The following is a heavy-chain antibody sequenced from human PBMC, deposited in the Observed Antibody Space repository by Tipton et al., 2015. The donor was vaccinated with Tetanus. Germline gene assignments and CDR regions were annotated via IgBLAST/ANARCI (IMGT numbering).Heavy chain of an antibody. CDR2: ISGSRLTP. J-gene: IGHJ6*04. V-gene: IGHV3-23*01. CDR3: AKEALGVLNL. D-gene: IGHD1-14*01. Sequence: SLRLSCAASGFTFKSYTMNWVRQAPGNGLEWVAAISGSRLTPHYADSVKGRFTISRDNSKNTVSLQLNSLRADDTAIYYCAKEALGVLNLWGKGTTVIVSS. CDR1: GFTFKSYT.